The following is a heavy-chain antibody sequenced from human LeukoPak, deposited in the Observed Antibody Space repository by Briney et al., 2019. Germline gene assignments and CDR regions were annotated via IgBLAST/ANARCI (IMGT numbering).Heavy chain of an antibody. D-gene: IGHD5-24*01. CDR2: INSDGSST. Sequence: VRSLRLSCAASGFTFSSYWMHWVRQGPRKGLVWVSRINSDGSSTTYADPVKGRFNISRDNAKKTLHLQMNSLSAEDTAVYYCARDVEPRDGCKPAGSWGQGTLVSVFS. J-gene: IGHJ4*02. V-gene: IGHV3-74*01. CDR3: ARDVEPRDGCKPAGS. CDR1: GFTFSSYW.